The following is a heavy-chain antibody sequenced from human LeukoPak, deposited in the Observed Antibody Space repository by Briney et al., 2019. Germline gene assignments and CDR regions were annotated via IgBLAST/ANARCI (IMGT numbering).Heavy chain of an antibody. CDR3: ARDSSSYYYYYGMDV. D-gene: IGHD6-13*01. CDR2: INPNSGGT. J-gene: IGHJ6*02. V-gene: IGHV1-2*02. CDR1: GYTFTGYY. Sequence: ASVKVSCKASGYTFTGYYMHWVRQAPGQGLEWVGWINPNSGGTNYAQKFQGRVTMTRDTSISTAYMELSRLRSDDTAVYYCARDSSSYYYYYGMDVWGQGTTVTVSS.